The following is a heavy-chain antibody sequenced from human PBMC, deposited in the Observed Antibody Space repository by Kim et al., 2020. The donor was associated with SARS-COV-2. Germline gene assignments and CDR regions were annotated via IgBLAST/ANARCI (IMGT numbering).Heavy chain of an antibody. D-gene: IGHD4-17*01. CDR3: AKDTTDDYGDFYFDY. J-gene: IGHJ4*02. Sequence: GGSLRLSCAASGFTFDDYTMHWVRQAPGKGLEWVSLISWDGGSTYYADSVKGRFTISRDNSKNSLYLQMNSLRTEDTALYYCAKDTTDDYGDFYFDYWGQGTLVTVSS. CDR2: ISWDGGST. V-gene: IGHV3-43*01. CDR1: GFTFDDYT.